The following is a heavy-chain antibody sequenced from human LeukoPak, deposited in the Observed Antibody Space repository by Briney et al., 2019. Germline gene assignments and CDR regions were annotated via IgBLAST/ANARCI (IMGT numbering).Heavy chain of an antibody. J-gene: IGHJ4*02. CDR2: INAGNGNT. Sequence: ASVKVSCKASGYTFTSYAMHWVRQAPGQRLEWMGWINAGNGNTKYSQKFQGRVTITWDISASTAYMELSSLRSEDTAVYYCARDLGYCSGGSCTEFIYWGQGTLVTVSS. CDR1: GYTFTSYA. CDR3: ARDLGYCSGGSCTEFIY. V-gene: IGHV1-3*01. D-gene: IGHD2-15*01.